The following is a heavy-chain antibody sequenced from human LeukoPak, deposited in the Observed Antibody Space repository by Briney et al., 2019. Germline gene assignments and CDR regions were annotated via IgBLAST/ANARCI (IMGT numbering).Heavy chain of an antibody. CDR1: GGSISSYY. CDR2: IYYSGST. V-gene: IGHV4-59*01. J-gene: IGHJ3*02. D-gene: IGHD6-19*01. Sequence: KPSETLSLTCTASGGSISSYYWSWIRQPPGKGLEWIGYIYYSGSTNYNPSLKSRVTISVDTSKNQFSLKLSSVTAADTAVYYCARDVGLGPHDAFDIWGQGTMVTVSS. CDR3: ARDVGLGPHDAFDI.